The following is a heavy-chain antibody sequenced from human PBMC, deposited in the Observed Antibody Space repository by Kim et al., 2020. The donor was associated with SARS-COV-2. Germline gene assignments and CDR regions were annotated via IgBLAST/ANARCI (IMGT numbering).Heavy chain of an antibody. CDR2: ISGTSGYI. CDR3: ARDGVITIFGVAPPYGNYYYGMDV. CDR1: GFTFSFYT. V-gene: IGHV3-21*01. Sequence: GGSLRLSCAASGFTFSFYTMNWVRQAPGKGLEWVSSISGTSGYIYYADSVKGRFTISRDNAKNSLYLQMNSLRAEDTAVYYCARDGVITIFGVAPPYGNYYYGMDVWGQWTTVTVSS. D-gene: IGHD3-3*01. J-gene: IGHJ6*02.